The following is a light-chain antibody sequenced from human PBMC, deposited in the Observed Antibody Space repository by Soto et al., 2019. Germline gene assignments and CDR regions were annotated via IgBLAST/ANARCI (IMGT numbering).Light chain of an antibody. V-gene: IGLV2-11*01. CDR2: DVR. CDR1: TSDVGGYNS. CDR3: CSYVGTYTLSV. J-gene: IGLJ3*02. Sequence: QSLLTLAPAVPGSPGRSFTISCTRTTSDVGGYNSVSWYQQYPGKAPKVIIYDVRKRPPGAPDRLSGSKSGNAASLTISGLQAEDEPDYYCCSYVGTYTLSVFGGGTKVTVL.